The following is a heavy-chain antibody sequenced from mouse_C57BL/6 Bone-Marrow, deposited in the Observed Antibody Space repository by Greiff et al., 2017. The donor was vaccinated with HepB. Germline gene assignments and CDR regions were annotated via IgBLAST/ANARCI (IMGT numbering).Heavy chain of an antibody. J-gene: IGHJ4*01. CDR1: GFTFSSYA. Sequence: EVQLVESGGGLVKPGGSLKLSCAASGFTFSSYAMSWVRQTPEKRLEWVATISDGGSYTNYPDNVKGRFTISRDNAKNNLYLQMSHLKSEDTAMYYCARALLRRGAMDYWGQGTSVTVSS. CDR2: ISDGGSYT. V-gene: IGHV5-4*01. CDR3: ARALLRRGAMDY. D-gene: IGHD1-2*01.